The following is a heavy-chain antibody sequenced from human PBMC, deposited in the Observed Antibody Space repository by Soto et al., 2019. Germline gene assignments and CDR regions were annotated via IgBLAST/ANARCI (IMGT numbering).Heavy chain of an antibody. Sequence: EVQLLESGGGLVQPGGSLRLSCAASGFTFTNYAMTWVRQAPGKGLEWVSGISGSGGMKYYADSVKGHFTISRDNSKNTLYLHMHSLRPEDTAIYYCAREIEEHGQVPMPGDFWGQGSLVTVSS. J-gene: IGHJ4*02. CDR1: GFTFTNYA. D-gene: IGHD2-2*01. CDR2: ISGSGGMK. V-gene: IGHV3-23*01. CDR3: AREIEEHGQVPMPGDF.